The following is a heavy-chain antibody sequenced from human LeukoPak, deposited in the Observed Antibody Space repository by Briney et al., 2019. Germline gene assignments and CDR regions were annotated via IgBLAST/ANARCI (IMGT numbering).Heavy chain of an antibody. J-gene: IGHJ4*02. Sequence: GGSLSLSCAASGCTFSAYAMHWFRQAPGKGLELLAVISPTENKNNYADSAKGRFTISRDNSKDTLYLQMNSLRPEDTAVYYCARAPKSAWHNFDCWGQGTLVIVSS. CDR1: GCTFSAYA. V-gene: IGHV3-30-3*01. CDR3: ARAPKSAWHNFDC. D-gene: IGHD2/OR15-2a*01. CDR2: ISPTENKN.